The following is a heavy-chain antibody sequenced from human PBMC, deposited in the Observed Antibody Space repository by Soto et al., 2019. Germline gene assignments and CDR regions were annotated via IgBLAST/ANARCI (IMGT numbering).Heavy chain of an antibody. CDR2: IKSKTDGGTT. J-gene: IGHJ4*02. CDR3: TTAPGYYYDSSGYYFFDY. Sequence: GGSLRLSCAASGFTFSNAWMSWVRQAPGKGLEWVGRIKSKTDGGTTDYAAPVKGRFTISRDDSKNTLYLQMNSLKTEDTAVYHCTTAPGYYYDSSGYYFFDYWGQGTLVTVSS. CDR1: GFTFSNAW. V-gene: IGHV3-15*01. D-gene: IGHD3-22*01.